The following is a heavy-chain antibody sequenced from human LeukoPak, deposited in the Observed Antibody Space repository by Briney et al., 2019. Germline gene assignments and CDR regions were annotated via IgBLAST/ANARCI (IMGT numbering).Heavy chain of an antibody. CDR1: GFIFRNYA. Sequence: PGGSLRLSCGASGFIFRNYAMSWARQAPGEGLEWVSGISDNGGGRYYADSVKGRFTISRDNSKNMLYLQMNSLRAEDTAVYYCAKESGALGAPLYDYWGRGILVTASS. CDR2: ISDNGGGR. V-gene: IGHV3-23*01. D-gene: IGHD4/OR15-4a*01. CDR3: AKESGALGAPLYDY. J-gene: IGHJ4*02.